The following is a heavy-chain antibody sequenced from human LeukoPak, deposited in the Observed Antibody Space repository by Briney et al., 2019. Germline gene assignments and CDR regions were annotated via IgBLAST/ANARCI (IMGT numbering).Heavy chain of an antibody. CDR1: GFTFSSYW. CDR3: VKDSPPRYSGSPPAY. V-gene: IGHV3-7*03. CDR2: INKDGGEK. J-gene: IGHJ4*02. D-gene: IGHD1-26*01. Sequence: GGYLRLSCAASGFTFSSYWMSWVRQAPGKGLEWVANINKDGGEKYYVDSVKGRFTISRDNAKNSLYLQMNSLRADDTAVYYCVKDSPPRYSGSPPAYWGQGTLVTVSS.